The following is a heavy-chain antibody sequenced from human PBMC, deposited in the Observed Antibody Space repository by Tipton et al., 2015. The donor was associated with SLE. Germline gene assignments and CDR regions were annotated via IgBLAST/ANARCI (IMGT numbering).Heavy chain of an antibody. CDR1: GASINSNF. CDR2: IYSGGST. D-gene: IGHD4-17*01. J-gene: IGHJ4*02. Sequence: TLSLTCTVSGASINSNFWSWIRQSPGKELEWIGYIYSGGSTYYNPSLKSRVTISVDTSKNQFSLKLSSVTAADTAVYYCARSRDYGYFDYWGQGTLVTVSS. CDR3: ARSRDYGYFDY. V-gene: IGHV4-59*12.